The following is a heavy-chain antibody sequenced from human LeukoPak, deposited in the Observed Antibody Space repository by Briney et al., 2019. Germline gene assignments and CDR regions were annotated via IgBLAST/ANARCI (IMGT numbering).Heavy chain of an antibody. CDR2: IRNDGSMK. CDR3: TRDIAAAGTVY. D-gene: IGHD6-13*01. Sequence: GGSLRLSCAASGFIFSNYGMHWVRQTPAKGLEWVAFIRNDGSMKYYADSVKGRFTISRDNSKNTLYLQMNSLKTEDTAVYYCTRDIAAAGTVYWGQGTLVTVSS. V-gene: IGHV3-30*02. CDR1: GFIFSNYG. J-gene: IGHJ4*02.